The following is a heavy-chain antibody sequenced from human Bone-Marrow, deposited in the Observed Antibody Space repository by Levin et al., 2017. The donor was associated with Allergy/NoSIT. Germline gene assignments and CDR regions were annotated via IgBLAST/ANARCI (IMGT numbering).Heavy chain of an antibody. J-gene: IGHJ1*01. D-gene: IGHD3-22*01. CDR3: ARDGDYYDSGNYLTAEYLHH. Sequence: SQTLSLTCTVSGGSISSYYWSWIRQPPGKGLEWIGYIFYTGSTNYNPSLKSRVTISLDTSKNQFSLKLSSVTAADTAVYYCARDGDYYDSGNYLTAEYLHHWGQGTLVTVSS. CDR1: GGSISSYY. V-gene: IGHV4-59*01. CDR2: IFYTGST.